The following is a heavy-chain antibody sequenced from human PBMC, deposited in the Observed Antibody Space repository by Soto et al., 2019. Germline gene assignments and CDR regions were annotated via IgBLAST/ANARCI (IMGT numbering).Heavy chain of an antibody. V-gene: IGHV1-2*02. J-gene: IGHJ4*02. CDR2: ISPKSGGT. D-gene: IGHD6-19*01. CDR1: GYTFTTYG. CDR3: ARPPGYISDWYYFDL. Sequence: QVQLVQSGAEVRKPGASVKVSCKASGYTFTTYGISWVRQAPGQGLEWMGWISPKSGGTNYAQKFQGRVTMTWDTSLNTAYMELSSLMSEDTAVYYCARPPGYISDWYYFDLWGQGTLVTVSS.